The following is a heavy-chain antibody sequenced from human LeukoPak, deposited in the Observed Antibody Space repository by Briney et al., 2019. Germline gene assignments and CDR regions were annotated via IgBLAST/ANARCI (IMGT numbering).Heavy chain of an antibody. J-gene: IGHJ6*02. CDR2: ISSSSSYI. CDR3: TRDANHYGGMDV. Sequence: GGSLRLSCAASGFTFSSYSMNWVRQAPGKGLEWVSSISSSSSYIYYADSVKGRFTISRDNAKNSLYLQMNSLRAEDTAVYYCTRDANHYGGMDVWGQGTTVTVSS. CDR1: GFTFSSYS. V-gene: IGHV3-21*01.